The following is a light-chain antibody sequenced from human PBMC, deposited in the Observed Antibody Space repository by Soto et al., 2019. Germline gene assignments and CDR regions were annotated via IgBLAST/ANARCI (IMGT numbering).Light chain of an antibody. CDR2: KAS. V-gene: IGKV1-5*03. Sequence: DTQMTQSPSTLCASVGDRVTITCRASQNIYRSLAWYQQKPGKAPMFLIYKASRLQSGVPSRFSGSGSGTEFTLTISSLQPDDSATYYCQQYGNYPLTFGQGPKLEIK. J-gene: IGKJ2*01. CDR1: QNIYRS. CDR3: QQYGNYPLT.